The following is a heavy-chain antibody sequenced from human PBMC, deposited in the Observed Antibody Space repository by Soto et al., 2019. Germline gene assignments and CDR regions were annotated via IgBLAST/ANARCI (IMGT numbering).Heavy chain of an antibody. J-gene: IGHJ4*02. CDR3: ARLGYCSGGSCYSFSPFDY. V-gene: IGHV1-69*13. CDR2: IIPIFGTA. CDR1: GGTFSSYA. D-gene: IGHD2-15*01. Sequence: RASVKVSCKASGGTFSSYAISWVRQAPGQGLEWMGGIIPIFGTANYAQKFQGRVTITADESTSTAYMELSSLRSEDTAVYYCARLGYCSGGSCYSFSPFDYWGQGTLVTVSS.